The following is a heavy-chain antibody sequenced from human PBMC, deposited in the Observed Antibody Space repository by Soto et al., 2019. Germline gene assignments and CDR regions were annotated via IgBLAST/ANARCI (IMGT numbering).Heavy chain of an antibody. D-gene: IGHD6-13*01. V-gene: IGHV4-4*07. CDR3: ARYSNNWFQTEGMDV. J-gene: IGHJ6*02. Sequence: SETLSLTCTVSVDSITTYYWSWIRQPAGKGLEWIGRIDASGNTNYNPSLNSRVTMSIDTSKKQFSLKLASVTAADTAIYYCARYSNNWFQTEGMDVWGQGTTVTVSS. CDR1: VDSITTYY. CDR2: IDASGNT.